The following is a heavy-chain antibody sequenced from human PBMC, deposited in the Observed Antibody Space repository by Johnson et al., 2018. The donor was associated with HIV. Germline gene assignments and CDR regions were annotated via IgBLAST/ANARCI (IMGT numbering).Heavy chain of an antibody. CDR3: NTDQVGRNCGGKYDM. CDR2: INTKTDGETT. D-gene: IGHD1-14*01. J-gene: IGHJ3*02. CDR1: GFTFINAW. Sequence: VQLVESGGGLLKPGGSLRLSCAASGFTFINAWMNWVRQAPGKGLEWVGRINTKTDGETTDYAAAVKGRFTISRDDSKNTLYLQMNSLKIEDTAVYYCNTDQVGRNCGGKYDMWGQGTMVTVSS. V-gene: IGHV3-15*01.